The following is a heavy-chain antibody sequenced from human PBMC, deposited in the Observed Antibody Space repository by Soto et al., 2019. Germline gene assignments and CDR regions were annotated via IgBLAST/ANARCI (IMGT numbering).Heavy chain of an antibody. Sequence: QVQLVQSGAEVKKPGASVKVSCKASGYTFTSYDINWVRQATGQGLEWMGWMNPNSGNTGYAQKFQGRVTXXRXTXRSTAYMELSSLRSEDTAVYYCARGGDYGDYVWFDPWGQGTLVAVSS. CDR1: GYTFTSYD. D-gene: IGHD4-17*01. CDR2: MNPNSGNT. J-gene: IGHJ5*02. V-gene: IGHV1-8*01. CDR3: ARGGDYGDYVWFDP.